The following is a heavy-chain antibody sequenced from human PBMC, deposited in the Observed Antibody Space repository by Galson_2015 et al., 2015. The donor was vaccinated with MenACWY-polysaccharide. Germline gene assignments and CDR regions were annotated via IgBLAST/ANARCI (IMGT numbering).Heavy chain of an antibody. V-gene: IGHV3-30-3*01. CDR3: ARAYCDRSTCYGMDV. J-gene: IGHJ6*02. CDR1: GFTFNSYA. Sequence: SLRLSCAASGFTFNSYAMHWVRPAPGKGLEWLAVISYDETNKYYADYVQGRFTISRDHSQNTLYLQMNSLRAEDTAVFYCARAYCDRSTCYGMDVWGQGTTVAVSS. D-gene: IGHD2/OR15-2a*01. CDR2: ISYDETNK.